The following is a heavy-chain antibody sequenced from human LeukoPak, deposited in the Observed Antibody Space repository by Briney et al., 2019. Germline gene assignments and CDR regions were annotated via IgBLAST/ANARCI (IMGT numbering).Heavy chain of an antibody. CDR1: GGTLSSNA. V-gene: IGHV1-69*04. J-gene: IGHJ6*02. CDR2: IIPILVIA. CDR3: ARRRPDYYYCMDV. Sequence: VASVKVSCKPSGGTLSSNAISWVRQAPGQGLEWMGRIIPILVIANYAQKFQGRVTITADKSTSTAYMELSSLRSEDTAVYYCARRRPDYYYCMDVWGQGTTVTVSS.